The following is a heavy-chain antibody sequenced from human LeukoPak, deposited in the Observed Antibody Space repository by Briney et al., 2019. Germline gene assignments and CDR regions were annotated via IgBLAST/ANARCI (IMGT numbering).Heavy chain of an antibody. Sequence: SETLSLTCTVSGGSISSYYWSWIRQPPGKGLERIGYIYTSGSTNYNPSLKSRVTISVDTSKNQFSLKLSSVTAADTAVYYCARAGSVVVPAAMRWFDPWGQGTLVTVSS. CDR3: ARAGSVVVPAAMRWFDP. V-gene: IGHV4-4*09. CDR2: IYTSGST. D-gene: IGHD2-2*01. CDR1: GGSISSYY. J-gene: IGHJ5*02.